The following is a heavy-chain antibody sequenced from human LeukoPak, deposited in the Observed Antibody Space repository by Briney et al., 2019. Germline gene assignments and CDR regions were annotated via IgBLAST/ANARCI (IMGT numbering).Heavy chain of an antibody. V-gene: IGHV1-2*02. J-gene: IGHJ4*02. CDR3: ARTDSSGSNVDY. D-gene: IGHD3-22*01. Sequence: VKVSCKASGYIFTGYYMHWVRQAPGQGLEWMGWINPSSGGTNYAQKFQGRVAMTRDTSINTAYMELTRLTSDDTAAYYCARTDSSGSNVDYWGQGTLVTVSS. CDR2: INPSSGGT. CDR1: GYIFTGYY.